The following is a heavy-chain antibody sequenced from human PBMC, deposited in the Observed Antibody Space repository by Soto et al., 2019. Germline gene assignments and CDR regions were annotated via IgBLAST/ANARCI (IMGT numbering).Heavy chain of an antibody. CDR1: GFTVSSNY. Sequence: EVQLVESGGGLVQPGGSLRLSCAASGFTVSSNYMTWVRQAPGKGLEYVSAISSNGGSTYYANSVKGRFTISRDTSKNTLYLQMGSLSAEYMAVYYCARGFGWLDYWGQGTLVTVSS. J-gene: IGHJ4*02. V-gene: IGHV3-64*01. D-gene: IGHD6-19*01. CDR3: ARGFGWLDY. CDR2: ISSNGGST.